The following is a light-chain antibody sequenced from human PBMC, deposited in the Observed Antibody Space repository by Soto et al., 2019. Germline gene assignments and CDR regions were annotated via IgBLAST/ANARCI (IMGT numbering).Light chain of an antibody. Sequence: QTARTLPPSASGAPGQSVTISCSGTSRDVGDSNYVAWYQQHPGKAPKLIIYEVNKRPSGVPDRFSGSKSGYTASLTVSGLQAYDAADYYCRPFGDNTFVGFGSGTKGT. J-gene: IGLJ1*01. CDR3: RPFGDNTFVG. CDR2: EVN. CDR1: SRDVGDSNY. V-gene: IGLV2-8*01.